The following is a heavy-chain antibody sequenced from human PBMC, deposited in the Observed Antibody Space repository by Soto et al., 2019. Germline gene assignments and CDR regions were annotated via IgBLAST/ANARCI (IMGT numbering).Heavy chain of an antibody. CDR1: GFTFSTYA. CDR2: ISGGSEIT. V-gene: IGHV3-23*01. Sequence: EVQLLESGGGLVQPGGSLTLSCAAGGFTFSTYAMSWVRQAPGQGPEWVSLISGGSEITYYADSVKGRFTISRDNSKNTLLLHINSLRAGDTAVYHCVKDILDDYCSGATSYPFDFDSWGQGTPVSVSS. D-gene: IGHD2-15*01. CDR3: VKDILDDYCSGATSYPFDFDS. J-gene: IGHJ4*02.